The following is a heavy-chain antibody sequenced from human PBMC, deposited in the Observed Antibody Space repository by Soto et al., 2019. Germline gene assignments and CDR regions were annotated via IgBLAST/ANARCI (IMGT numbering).Heavy chain of an antibody. Sequence: PGGSLGLSCAASGFTFSNYWMHWVRQAPGKGLEWLSAISAGGGSTYYADSVKGRFTISRDNSKNTLDLQMNSLRADDTAIYYCAKDQGLRGYTAYDFDYWGQGTLVTVSS. V-gene: IGHV3-23*01. CDR3: AKDQGLRGYTAYDFDY. CDR1: GFTFSNYW. CDR2: ISAGGGST. D-gene: IGHD5-12*01. J-gene: IGHJ4*02.